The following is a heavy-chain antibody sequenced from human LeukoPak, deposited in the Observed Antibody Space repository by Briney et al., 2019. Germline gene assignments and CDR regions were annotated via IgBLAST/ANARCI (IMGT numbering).Heavy chain of an antibody. V-gene: IGHV3-30*18. D-gene: IGHD1-14*01. J-gene: IGHJ4*02. CDR2: ISYDGSNK. CDR1: GFTFSSYG. CDR3: AKGSTGFDY. Sequence: PRGSLRLSCAASGFTFSSYGMHWVRQAPGKGLEWVAVISYDGSNKYYADSVKGRFTISRDNSKNTLYLQMNSLRAEDTAVYYCAKGSTGFDYWGQGTLVTVSS.